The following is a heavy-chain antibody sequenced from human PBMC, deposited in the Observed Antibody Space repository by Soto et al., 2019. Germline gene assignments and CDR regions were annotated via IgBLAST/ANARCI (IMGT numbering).Heavy chain of an antibody. J-gene: IGHJ1*01. Sequence: QVQLVQSGAEVKKPGSSVKVSCKASGGTFSSYTISWVRQAPGQGLEWMGRIIPILGIANYAQKFQGRVTITADKSTSTDYMELSSLRSEDPAVYYCARVSGEAVAGFERYRQHWGQGTLVTVSS. CDR2: IIPILGIA. CDR1: GGTFSSYT. D-gene: IGHD6-19*01. V-gene: IGHV1-69*02. CDR3: ARVSGEAVAGFERYRQH.